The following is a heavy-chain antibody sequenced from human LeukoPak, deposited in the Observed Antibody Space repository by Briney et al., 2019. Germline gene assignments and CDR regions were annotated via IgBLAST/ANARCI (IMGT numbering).Heavy chain of an antibody. CDR3: AKDRAYPNDVFDI. CDR2: ISGSGSST. CDR1: GFTFSSYA. V-gene: IGHV3-23*01. J-gene: IGHJ3*02. Sequence: GGSLRLSCAASGFTFSSYAMSWVRQAPGKGLEWVSAISGSGSSTYYADSVKGRFTISRDNSKNTLYLQMNSLRADDTALYYCAKDRAYPNDVFDIWGQGTMVTVS. D-gene: IGHD2-21*01.